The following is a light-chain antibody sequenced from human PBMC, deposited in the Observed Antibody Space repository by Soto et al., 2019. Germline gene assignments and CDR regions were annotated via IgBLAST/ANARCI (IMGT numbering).Light chain of an antibody. Sequence: EVVMTQSPATVSVSPGEGVTLSCRASQTISNDLAWYQQKPGQAPRLLIYGASTRATGVPARFSGGGSGTEFTLTISSLQSEEFAFYYCKQHNKWPTVTFGGGTKVEIK. J-gene: IGKJ4*01. CDR1: QTISND. CDR3: KQHNKWPTVT. CDR2: GAS. V-gene: IGKV3-15*01.